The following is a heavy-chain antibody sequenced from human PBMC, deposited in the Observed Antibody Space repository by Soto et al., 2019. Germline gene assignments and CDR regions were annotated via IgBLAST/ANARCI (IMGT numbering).Heavy chain of an antibody. V-gene: IGHV3-33*01. D-gene: IGHD3-22*01. CDR1: GFTFSSYG. J-gene: IGHJ6*02. CDR2: IWYDGSNK. CDR3: ARDPVHGGMEVGVTENPGYYGMDV. Sequence: QVQLVESGGGVVQPGRSLRLSCAASGFTFSSYGMHWVRQAPGKGLEWVAVIWYDGSNKYYADSVKGRFTISRDNSKHTLYLQSNRLRGEDTAGDYCARDPVHGGMEVGVTENPGYYGMDVWGQGTTVTVSS.